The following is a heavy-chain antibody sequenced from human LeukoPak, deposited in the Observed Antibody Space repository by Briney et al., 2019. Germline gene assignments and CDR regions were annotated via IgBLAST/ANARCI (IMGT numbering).Heavy chain of an antibody. Sequence: GGSLRLSCVVSGFTFTNYWMQWVRHVPGKGLVWVARMNSDGTSIIHADSVKGRFTISRDNAENTLYLQMNSLRPEDTALYYCARSQSGVFDVWGQGTMVIVSS. CDR2: MNSDGTSI. CDR1: GFTFTNYW. V-gene: IGHV3-74*01. CDR3: ARSQSGVFDV. D-gene: IGHD2-15*01. J-gene: IGHJ3*01.